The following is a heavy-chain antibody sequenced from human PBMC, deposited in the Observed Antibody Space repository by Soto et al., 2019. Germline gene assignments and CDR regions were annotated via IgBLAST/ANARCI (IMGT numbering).Heavy chain of an antibody. CDR2: ISGYNGNT. J-gene: IGHJ6*02. CDR1: DNTFTHYG. Sequence: ASVKVSCKSSDNTFTHYGISWVRQAPGQGLEWMGWISGYNGNTKYAQKFQDRVTMTADTSTRTAFMEVRSLTSDDTGVYFCAATGGNYFGLDVWGQGTTVTVSS. V-gene: IGHV1-18*01. CDR3: AATGGNYFGLDV. D-gene: IGHD2-8*02.